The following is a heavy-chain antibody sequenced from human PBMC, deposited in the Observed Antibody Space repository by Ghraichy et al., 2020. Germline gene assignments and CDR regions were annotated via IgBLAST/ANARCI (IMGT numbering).Heavy chain of an antibody. J-gene: IGHJ6*02. CDR2: INWNSGSI. CDR1: GFTFGDYA. CDR3: AKVGDGNYYYGMDV. Sequence: GGSLRLSCAASGFTFGDYAMNWVRQAPGKGLEWVSGINWNSGSIDYADSVKGRFTISRDNVKNSLYLQMNSLRAEDPALYYCAKVGDGNYYYGMDVWGQGTTVTVSS. V-gene: IGHV3-9*01. D-gene: IGHD3-16*01.